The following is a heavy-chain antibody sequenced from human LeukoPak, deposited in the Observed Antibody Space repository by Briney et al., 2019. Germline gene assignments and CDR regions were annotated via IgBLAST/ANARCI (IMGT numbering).Heavy chain of an antibody. CDR1: GGSISSGSYY. V-gene: IGHV4-61*02. D-gene: IGHD3-10*01. CDR2: IYTSGST. CDR3: ARWSYGSGWGGFDY. Sequence: SETLSLTCTVSGGSISSGSYYWSWIRQPAGKGLEWIGRIYTSGSTNYNPSLKSRVTISVDTSKNQFSLKLSSVTAADTAVYYCARWSYGSGWGGFDYWGQGTLVTVSS. J-gene: IGHJ4*02.